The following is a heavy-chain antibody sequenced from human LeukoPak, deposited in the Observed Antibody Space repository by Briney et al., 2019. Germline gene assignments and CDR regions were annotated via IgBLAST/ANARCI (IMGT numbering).Heavy chain of an antibody. CDR1: GSTFSRYW. CDR2: IKQDGSET. CDR3: ARPFDDGSGRFNRPYDS. V-gene: IGHV3-7*04. Sequence: GGSLRFSCAASGSTFSRYWMTWLRQAPGKGLEWVANIKQDGSETHYVDSVKGRFTISRDNAKNSLSLQMNSLRVEDTAVYYCARPFDDGSGRFNRPYDSWGQGTLVTVSS. D-gene: IGHD3-10*01. J-gene: IGHJ4*02.